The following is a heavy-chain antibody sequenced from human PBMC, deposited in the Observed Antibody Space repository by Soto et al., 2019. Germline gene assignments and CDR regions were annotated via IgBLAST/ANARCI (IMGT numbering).Heavy chain of an antibody. D-gene: IGHD3-16*01. V-gene: IGHV3-33*08. CDR1: GFTFSSYA. CDR3: ARTGGNLIPFDY. Sequence: GGSLRLSCAASGFTFSSYAMNWVRQAPGKGLEWVSGICDDGSSKYYADSLKGRFTISRDNSKNTLYLQMNSLRAEDTAVYYCARTGGNLIPFDYWGQGTLVTVSS. J-gene: IGHJ4*02. CDR2: ICDDGSSK.